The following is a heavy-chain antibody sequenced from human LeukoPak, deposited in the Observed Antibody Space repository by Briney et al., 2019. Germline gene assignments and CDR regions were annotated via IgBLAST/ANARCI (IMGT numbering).Heavy chain of an antibody. CDR3: ARVHSNYYYYGMDV. D-gene: IGHD4-11*01. V-gene: IGHV1-18*01. Sequence: ASVKVSCKASVYTFISYGISGVRQAPGQGLEWMGWISAYNGNTNYAQKLQGRVTMTTDTSTSTAYMELRSLRSDDTAVYYCARVHSNYYYYGMDVWGQGTTVTVSS. J-gene: IGHJ6*02. CDR1: VYTFISYG. CDR2: ISAYNGNT.